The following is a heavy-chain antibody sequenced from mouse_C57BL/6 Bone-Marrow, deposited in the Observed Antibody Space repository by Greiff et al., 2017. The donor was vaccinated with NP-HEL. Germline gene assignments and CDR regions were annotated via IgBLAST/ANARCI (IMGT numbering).Heavy chain of an antibody. J-gene: IGHJ4*01. Sequence: EVQLQQSGAELVRPGASVKLSCTASGFNIKDDYMHWVKQRPEQGLEWIGWIDPENGDTEYASKFQGKATITADTSSNTAYLQLSSLTSEDTAVYYCTTWGTTPVRVYWGQGTSVTVSS. CDR3: TTWGTTPVRVY. D-gene: IGHD1-1*01. CDR2: IDPENGDT. V-gene: IGHV14-4*01. CDR1: GFNIKDDY.